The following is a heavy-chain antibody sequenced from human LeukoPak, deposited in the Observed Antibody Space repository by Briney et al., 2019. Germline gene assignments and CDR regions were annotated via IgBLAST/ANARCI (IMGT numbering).Heavy chain of an antibody. D-gene: IGHD3-9*01. V-gene: IGHV4-59*01. CDR1: GGSISTYS. CDR2: IYYSGNT. CDR3: ARVRLVGYDILTGYYSFDY. Sequence: PSETLSLTCTVSGGSISTYSWSRIRQPPGKGLEWIGYIYYSGNTNYNPSLKSRVTISVDTSKNQFSLKLSSVTAADTAVYYCARVRLVGYDILTGYYSFDYWGQGTLVTVSS. J-gene: IGHJ4*02.